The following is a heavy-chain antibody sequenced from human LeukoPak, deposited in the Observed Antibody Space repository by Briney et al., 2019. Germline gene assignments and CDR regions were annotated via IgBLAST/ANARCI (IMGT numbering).Heavy chain of an antibody. J-gene: IGHJ3*02. CDR1: GYTLTELS. V-gene: IGHV1-24*01. Sequence: ASVKVSCKVSGYTLTELSMHWVRQAPGKGLEWMGGFDPEDGETIYAQKFQGRVTMTEDTSTDTAYMELSSLRSEYTAVYYCKGIVVVTASSDAFDIWGQGTMVTVSS. CDR3: KGIVVVTASSDAFDI. CDR2: FDPEDGET. D-gene: IGHD2-21*02.